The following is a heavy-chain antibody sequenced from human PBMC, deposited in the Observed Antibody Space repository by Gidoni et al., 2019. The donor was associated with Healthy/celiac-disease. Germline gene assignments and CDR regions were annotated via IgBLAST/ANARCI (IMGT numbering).Heavy chain of an antibody. CDR1: GFTFSSYS. J-gene: IGHJ6*02. D-gene: IGHD6-13*01. Sequence: EVQLVESGGGMVKHGGSLRLYCAASGFTFSSYSMNWVRQAPGKGLEWVSSISSSSSFIYYADSVKGRFTISRDNAKNSLDLQRNSLRAEDTAVYYCARTPGRIAAAGTGVWGQGTTVTVSS. CDR2: ISSSSSFI. CDR3: ARTPGRIAAAGTGV. V-gene: IGHV3-21*01.